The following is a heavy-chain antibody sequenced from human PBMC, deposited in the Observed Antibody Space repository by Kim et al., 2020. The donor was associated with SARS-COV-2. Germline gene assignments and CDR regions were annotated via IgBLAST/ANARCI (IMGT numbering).Heavy chain of an antibody. Sequence: YAESVKGRVTIYKDNSKNTLYLQMNSLGAEDTAVYYCARNDGSGSYYPDYWGQGTLVTVSS. V-gene: IGHV3-30*01. CDR3: ARNDGSGSYYPDY. J-gene: IGHJ4*02. D-gene: IGHD3-10*01.